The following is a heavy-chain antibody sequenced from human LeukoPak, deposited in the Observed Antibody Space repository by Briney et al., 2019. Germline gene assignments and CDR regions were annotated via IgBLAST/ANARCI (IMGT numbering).Heavy chain of an antibody. J-gene: IGHJ4*02. Sequence: SETLSLTCAVSGDSISSYYWSWIRRPPGKGLECIGYIYYSGSTKYNPSLKSRVTISVDTSKNQFSLKLSSVTAGDTAVYYCARVSVQMYIDDWGQGTLVTVSS. CDR2: IYYSGST. CDR3: ARVSVQMYIDD. CDR1: GDSISSYY. V-gene: IGHV4-59*01. D-gene: IGHD5-24*01.